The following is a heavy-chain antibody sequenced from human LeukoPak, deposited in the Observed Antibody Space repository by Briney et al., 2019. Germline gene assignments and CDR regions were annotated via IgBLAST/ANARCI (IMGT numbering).Heavy chain of an antibody. CDR3: AKDPIRYFDWGYYFDC. V-gene: IGHV3-23*01. CDR1: GFTFSSYA. Sequence: SGGSLRLSCAASGFTFSSYAMSWVRQAPGKGLEWVSAISGSGGSTYYADSVKGRFTISRDNSKNTLYLQMNSLRAEDTAVYYCAKDPIRYFDWGYYFDCWGQGTLVTVSS. D-gene: IGHD3-9*01. CDR2: ISGSGGST. J-gene: IGHJ4*02.